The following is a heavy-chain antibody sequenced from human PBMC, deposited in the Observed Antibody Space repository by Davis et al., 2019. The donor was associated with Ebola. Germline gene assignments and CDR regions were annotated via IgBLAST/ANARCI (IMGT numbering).Heavy chain of an antibody. Sequence: PSETLSLTCAVYGGSFSGYYWSWIRQPPGKGLEWIGYIYYSGSTNYNPSLKSRVTISVDTSKNQFSLKLSSVTAADTAVYYCASLVVPAAIRYYYYYMDVWGKGTTVTVSS. CDR3: ASLVVPAAIRYYYYYMDV. J-gene: IGHJ6*03. D-gene: IGHD2-2*02. V-gene: IGHV4-34*01. CDR2: IYYSGST. CDR1: GGSFSGYY.